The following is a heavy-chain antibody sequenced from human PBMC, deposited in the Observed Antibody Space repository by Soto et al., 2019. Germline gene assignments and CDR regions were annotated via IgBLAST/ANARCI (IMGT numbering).Heavy chain of an antibody. CDR3: ARELQGLYYFDF. V-gene: IGHV1-3*01. CDR1: GYIFTSYA. D-gene: IGHD4-4*01. J-gene: IGHJ4*02. CDR2: INAGNGDT. Sequence: QVQVVQSGAEVKKPGASVKVSCKTSGYIFTSYAMHWVRQAPGQRLEWMGWINAGNGDTKYSQKFQGRVTITRDTSANPAFMELSSLRSEDTAIYYCARELQGLYYFDFWGQGTLVTVSS.